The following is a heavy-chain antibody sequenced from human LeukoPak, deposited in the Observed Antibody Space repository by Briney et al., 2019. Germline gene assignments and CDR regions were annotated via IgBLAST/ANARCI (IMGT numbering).Heavy chain of an antibody. J-gene: IGHJ3*02. CDR2: ISSSSSTI. Sequence: PGGSLRLSCAASGFTFSSYSMNWVRQAPGKGLEWVSYISSSSSTIYYADSVKGRFTISRDNAKNSLYLQMNSLRAEDPAVYYCARYMREYSSSQRAFDIWGQGTMVTVSS. D-gene: IGHD6-6*01. CDR1: GFTFSSYS. CDR3: ARYMREYSSSQRAFDI. V-gene: IGHV3-48*01.